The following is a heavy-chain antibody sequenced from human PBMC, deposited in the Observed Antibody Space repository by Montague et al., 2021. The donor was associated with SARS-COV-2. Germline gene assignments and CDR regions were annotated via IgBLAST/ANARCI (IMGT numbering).Heavy chain of an antibody. V-gene: IGHV4-61*02. J-gene: IGHJ4*02. CDR2: IYTSGRT. Sequence: TRSLTCTVSGDSINSGSYYWSWIRQPAGKGLEWIGRIYTSGRTNYNPSLRSRINMSLDTSKSRFSLNLASVTASDTAVYYCAKEGGKMVFDQWGQGTLVTVSS. CDR1: GDSINSGSYY. CDR3: AKEGGKMVFDQ. D-gene: IGHD2-8*01.